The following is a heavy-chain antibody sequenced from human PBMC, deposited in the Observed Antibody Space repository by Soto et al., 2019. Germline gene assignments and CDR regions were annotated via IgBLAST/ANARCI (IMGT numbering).Heavy chain of an antibody. V-gene: IGHV1-3*01. CDR1: GYTFTSYA. CDR3: ARPAGITGTSEALDI. D-gene: IGHD1-7*01. J-gene: IGHJ3*02. CDR2: INAGNGNT. Sequence: QVQLVQSGAEVKKPGASVKVSCKASGYTFTSYAMHWVRQAPGQRLEWMGWINAGNGNTKYSQKFQGRVTITRDTASSPAYMALSSLRSEDTAVYYCARPAGITGTSEALDIWGQGTIVTVSS.